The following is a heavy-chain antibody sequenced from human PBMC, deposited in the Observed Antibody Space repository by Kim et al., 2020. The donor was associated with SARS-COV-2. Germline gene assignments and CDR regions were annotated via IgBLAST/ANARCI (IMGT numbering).Heavy chain of an antibody. CDR1: GGSISSSSYY. CDR3: ARRHFDWFSTNWFDP. V-gene: IGHV4-39*01. J-gene: IGHJ5*02. CDR2: IYYSGST. Sequence: SETLSLTCTVSGGSISSSSYYWGWIRQPPGKGLEWIGSIYYSGSTYYNPSLKSRVTISVDTSKNQFSLKLSSVTAADTAVYYCARRHFDWFSTNWFDPWGQGTLVTVSS. D-gene: IGHD3-9*01.